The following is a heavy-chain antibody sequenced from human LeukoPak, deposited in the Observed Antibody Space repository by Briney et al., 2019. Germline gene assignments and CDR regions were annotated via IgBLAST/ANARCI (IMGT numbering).Heavy chain of an antibody. Sequence: GASVKVSCKASGYTFTGYYMHWVRQAPGQGLEWMGWINPNSGGTNYAQEFQGRVTMTRDTSISTAYMELSRLRSDDTAVYYCAREYYDYVWGSYRYFDYWGQGTLVTVSS. D-gene: IGHD3-16*02. V-gene: IGHV1-2*02. CDR1: GYTFTGYY. CDR2: INPNSGGT. J-gene: IGHJ4*02. CDR3: AREYYDYVWGSYRYFDY.